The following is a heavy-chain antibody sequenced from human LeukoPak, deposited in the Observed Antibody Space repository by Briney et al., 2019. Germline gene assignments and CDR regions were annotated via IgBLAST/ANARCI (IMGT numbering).Heavy chain of an antibody. V-gene: IGHV1-18*01. CDR1: GYTFTSYG. D-gene: IGHD4-17*01. CDR2: ISAYNGNT. Sequence: GASVKVSCKASGYTFTSYGISWVRQAPGQGLEWMGWISAYNGNTNYAQKLQGRVTMTRNTSISTAYMELSSLRSEDTAVYYCARVPDYGFDYWGQGTLVTVSS. CDR3: ARVPDYGFDY. J-gene: IGHJ4*02.